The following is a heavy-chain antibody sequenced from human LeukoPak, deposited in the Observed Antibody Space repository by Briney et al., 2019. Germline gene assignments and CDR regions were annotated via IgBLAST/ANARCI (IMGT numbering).Heavy chain of an antibody. Sequence: GGSLRLSCAASGFTVSSNYMSWVRQAPGKGLEWVSVIYRGDSTYYADSVKGRFTISRDNSKNTLYLQMNSLRAEDTAVYYCARGRVNTMLRGVIRYYYMDVWGKGTTVTISS. CDR2: IYRGDST. CDR3: ARGRVNTMLRGVIRYYYMDV. CDR1: GFTVSSNY. J-gene: IGHJ6*03. D-gene: IGHD3-10*01. V-gene: IGHV3-53*01.